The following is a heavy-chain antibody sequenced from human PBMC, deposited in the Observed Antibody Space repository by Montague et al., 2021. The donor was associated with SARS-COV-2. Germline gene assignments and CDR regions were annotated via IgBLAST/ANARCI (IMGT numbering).Heavy chain of an antibody. J-gene: IGHJ4*02. V-gene: IGHV2-70*01. D-gene: IGHD3-9*01. CDR3: ARMFYDILTGYRNFDY. CDR1: GFSLSTSGMC. CDR2: IDWDDDK. Sequence: PALVKPTQTLTLTCTFSGFSLSTSGMCVSWIRQPPGKALEWLALIDWDDDKYYSTSLETRLTISKDTSKNQVVLTMTNMDPVDTATYYCARMFYDILTGYRNFDYWGQGTLVTVSS.